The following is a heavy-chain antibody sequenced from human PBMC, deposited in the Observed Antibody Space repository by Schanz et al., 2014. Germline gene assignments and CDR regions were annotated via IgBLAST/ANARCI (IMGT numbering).Heavy chain of an antibody. CDR1: GFTVSTNY. Sequence: VQLVESGGGLIHPGGSLRLSCAVSGFTVSTNYMTWVRQAPGKGLEWVSIVSHDGFTKHYADSVRGRFTLSRDNSKNTVYLQMNSLRAEDTALYFCATDYSGGGCHIWGQGTMVTVSS. J-gene: IGHJ3*02. CDR2: VSHDGFTK. CDR3: ATDYSGGGCHI. V-gene: IGHV3-30*03. D-gene: IGHD6-19*01.